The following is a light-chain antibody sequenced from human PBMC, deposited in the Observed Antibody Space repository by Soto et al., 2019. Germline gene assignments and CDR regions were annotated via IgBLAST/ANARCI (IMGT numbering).Light chain of an antibody. CDR3: QQYNNWPIT. CDR1: QSVSRN. CDR2: DAS. V-gene: IGKV3D-15*01. J-gene: IGKJ5*01. Sequence: IVMTQYSATLSLSPGERATLSCRASQSVSRNLAWYQQKPGQAPRLLIYDASTRATGTPARFSGSGSGTKFTLSISSLQSEDFAVYYCQQYNNWPITFGQGTRLEI.